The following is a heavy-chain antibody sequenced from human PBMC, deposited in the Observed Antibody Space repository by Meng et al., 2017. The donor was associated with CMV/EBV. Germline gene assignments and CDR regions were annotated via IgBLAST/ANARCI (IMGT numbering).Heavy chain of an antibody. Sequence: SETLSLTCAVYGGSFSGYYWSWIRQPPGKGLEWIGEINHSGSTNYNPPLKSRVTISVDTSKNQFSLKLSSVTAADTAVYYCARASYGRSPFYYWGQGTLVTVSS. D-gene: IGHD5-18*01. V-gene: IGHV4-34*01. J-gene: IGHJ4*02. CDR2: INHSGST. CDR3: ARASYGRSPFYY. CDR1: GGSFSGYY.